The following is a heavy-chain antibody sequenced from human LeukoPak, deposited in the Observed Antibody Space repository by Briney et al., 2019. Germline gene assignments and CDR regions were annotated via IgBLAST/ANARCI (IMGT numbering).Heavy chain of an antibody. J-gene: IGHJ4*02. CDR1: GDSISTYY. Sequence: PSETLSLTCSVSGDSISTYYWSWIRQPPGKGLEWIGYVYYSGSTDYNPSLKSRVTISVDTSKNQFSLNLNSVTAADTAAYYCSASKQLWLRGLFDYWGQGTLVTVS. D-gene: IGHD5-18*01. CDR2: VYYSGST. CDR3: SASKQLWLRGLFDY. V-gene: IGHV4-59*01.